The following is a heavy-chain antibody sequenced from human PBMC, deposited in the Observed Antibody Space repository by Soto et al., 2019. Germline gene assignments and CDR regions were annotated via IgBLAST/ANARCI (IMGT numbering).Heavy chain of an antibody. CDR1: GFTFSSYG. CDR2: ISYDGSNK. Sequence: QVQLVESGGGVVQPGRSLRLSCAASGFTFSSYGMHWVRQAPGKGLGWVAVISYDGSNKYYADSVKGRFTISRDNSKNTLYLQMNSLRAEDTAVYYCAKGSHSSGWYFDYWGQGTLVTVSS. V-gene: IGHV3-30*18. D-gene: IGHD6-19*01. J-gene: IGHJ4*02. CDR3: AKGSHSSGWYFDY.